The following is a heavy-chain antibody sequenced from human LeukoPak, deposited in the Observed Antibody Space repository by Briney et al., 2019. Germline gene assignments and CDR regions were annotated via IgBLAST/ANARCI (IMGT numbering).Heavy chain of an antibody. D-gene: IGHD3-10*01. J-gene: IGHJ6*04. Sequence: SETLSLTCTVSGDSISSYYWSWIRQPPGKGLEWIGYVSYTGTTNYNPSLKSRVTISVDTSKNQFSLKLTSVTAADTAVYYCARGAMVRGVPMDVWGTGTTVTVSS. CDR3: ARGAMVRGVPMDV. CDR1: GDSISSYY. CDR2: VSYTGTT. V-gene: IGHV4-59*01.